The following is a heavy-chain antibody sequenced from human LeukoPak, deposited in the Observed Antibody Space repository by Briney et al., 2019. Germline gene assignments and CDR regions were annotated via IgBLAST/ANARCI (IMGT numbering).Heavy chain of an antibody. CDR1: RFTFSRYV. Sequence: PGGSLRLSCAASRFTFSRYVMNWVRPAPGKGLDWISYIGASSGTLYYAASVKGRFTLSRDNTKNSLFLHMDSLREEDTAVYFCARFMMCTRGFDYWGQGTLLTVCS. J-gene: IGHJ4*02. D-gene: IGHD5/OR15-5a*01. CDR2: IGASSGTL. CDR3: ARFMMCTRGFDY. V-gene: IGHV3-48*03.